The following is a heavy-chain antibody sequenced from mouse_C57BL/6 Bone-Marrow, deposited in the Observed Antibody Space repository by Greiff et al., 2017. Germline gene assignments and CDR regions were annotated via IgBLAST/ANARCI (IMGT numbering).Heavy chain of an antibody. CDR1: GFTFSDYG. CDR3: ARGGDFDY. CDR2: ISSGSSTI. Sequence: EVKLVESGGGLVKPGGSLKLSCAASGFTFSDYGMHWVRQAPEKGLEWVAYISSGSSTIYYADTVKGRYTISRDNAKNTLFLQVTSLRSEDAAMYYCARGGDFDYWGQGTTLTVSS. J-gene: IGHJ2*01. V-gene: IGHV5-17*01.